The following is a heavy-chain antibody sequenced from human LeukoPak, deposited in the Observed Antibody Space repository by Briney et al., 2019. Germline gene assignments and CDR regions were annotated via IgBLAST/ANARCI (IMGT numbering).Heavy chain of an antibody. CDR3: AIGGVAARPPDYYYYYMDV. Sequence: GASVKVSCKASGYTFTSYGISWVRQAPGQGLEWMGWISAYNGNTNYAQKLQGRVTMTTDTSTSTAYMELSSLRSEDTAVYYCAIGGVAARPPDYYYYYMDVWGKGTTVTVSS. CDR1: GYTFTSYG. V-gene: IGHV1-18*01. CDR2: ISAYNGNT. D-gene: IGHD6-6*01. J-gene: IGHJ6*03.